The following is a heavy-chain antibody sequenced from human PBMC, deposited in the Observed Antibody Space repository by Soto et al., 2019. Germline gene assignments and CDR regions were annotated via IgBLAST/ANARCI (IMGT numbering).Heavy chain of an antibody. J-gene: IGHJ4*02. CDR3: ARAIAAAGNLFDY. Sequence: ASVKVSCKASGYTFTSYGISWVRQAPGQGLEWMGMISPYNGNTSYAQKFQGRVTMTTDTSTSTVYMELSSLRSEDTAVYYCARAIAAAGNLFDYWGQGTLVTVSS. CDR2: ISPYNGNT. CDR1: GYTFTSYG. V-gene: IGHV1-18*01. D-gene: IGHD6-13*01.